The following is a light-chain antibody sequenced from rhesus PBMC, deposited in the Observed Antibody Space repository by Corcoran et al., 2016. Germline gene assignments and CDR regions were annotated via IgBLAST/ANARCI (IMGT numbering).Light chain of an antibody. J-gene: IGKJ2*01. CDR1: QSVSNW. Sequence: DIQMTQSPSSLSASVGDTVTITCRASQSVSNWLDWYQQKPGKAPKLLIYKASSFQSGVPSRFSGSGSGTEFPLTISSLQPEDFATYYCLQYASSPYSFGQGTKVDI. V-gene: IGKV1-22*01. CDR3: LQYASSPYS. CDR2: KAS.